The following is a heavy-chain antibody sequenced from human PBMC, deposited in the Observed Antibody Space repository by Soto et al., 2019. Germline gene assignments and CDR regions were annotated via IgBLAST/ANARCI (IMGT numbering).Heavy chain of an antibody. J-gene: IGHJ4*02. Sequence: SETLSLTCTVSGGSISSGDYYWRWIRQPPGKGLEWLGYIYYSGSTYYNPSLKSRVTISVDTSKNQFSLKLSSVTAADTAVYYCALKNWNYVDYFDYWGQGTLVTVSS. CDR2: IYYSGST. CDR3: ALKNWNYVDYFDY. V-gene: IGHV4-30-4*01. CDR1: GGSISSGDYY. D-gene: IGHD1-7*01.